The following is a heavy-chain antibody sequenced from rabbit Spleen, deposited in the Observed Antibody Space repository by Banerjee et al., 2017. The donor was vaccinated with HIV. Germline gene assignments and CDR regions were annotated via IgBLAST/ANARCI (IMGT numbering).Heavy chain of an antibody. CDR1: GFSFSDRDV. D-gene: IGHD8-1*01. J-gene: IGHJ6*01. Sequence: QEELEESGGGLVKPEGSLTLTCKASGFSFSDRDVICWVRQAPGKGLEWIACIAGGSSGSTYSATWAKGRFTISKTSSTTVTLQMTSLTAADTATYFCARDVGTSFSTYGMDLWGPGTLVTVS. V-gene: IGHV1S45*01. CDR2: IAGGSSGST. CDR3: ARDVGTSFSTYGMDL.